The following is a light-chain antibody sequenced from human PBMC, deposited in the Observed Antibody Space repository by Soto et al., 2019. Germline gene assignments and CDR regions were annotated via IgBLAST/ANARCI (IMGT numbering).Light chain of an antibody. V-gene: IGKV1-39*01. Sequence: DIQMTQSPSSLSASVGDIVTITFRASQSISSYLNWYQQKPGKAPKLLIYAASSLQSGVPSRFSGSGSGTDFTLTISSLQPEDFATYYCQQSYSTQTFGQGTRLEIK. CDR3: QQSYSTQT. CDR1: QSISSY. J-gene: IGKJ5*01. CDR2: AAS.